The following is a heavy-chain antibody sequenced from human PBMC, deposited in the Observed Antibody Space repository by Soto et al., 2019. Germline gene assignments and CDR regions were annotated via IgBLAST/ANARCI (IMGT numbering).Heavy chain of an antibody. D-gene: IGHD5-18*01. J-gene: IGHJ4*02. V-gene: IGHV4-30-4*01. Sequence: QVQLQESGPGLVEPSQTLSLTCTVSGDSISSSGYFWSWIRQPPGKGLEWIGHMYNSGTTYSNPSLRGRVTISADPANTQFSLKLSSVTAADTAVYYCASGPDTDKVVFWFQGTLVTVSS. CDR1: GDSISSSGYF. CDR3: ASGPDTDKVVF. CDR2: MYNSGTT.